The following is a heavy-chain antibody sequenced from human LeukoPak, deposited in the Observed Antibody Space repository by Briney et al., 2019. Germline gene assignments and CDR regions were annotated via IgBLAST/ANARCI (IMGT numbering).Heavy chain of an antibody. V-gene: IGHV3-23*01. CDR1: GFTFSNYA. CDR2: ISGSGDST. CDR3: AKEKQRNFDY. J-gene: IGHJ4*02. Sequence: PGGSLRLSCAASGFTFSNYAMSWVRQAPGKGLEWVSGISGSGDSTYYGDSVKGRFTISRDNSKNTLYLQMNSLRAEDTAVYYCAKEKQRNFDYWGQGTLVTVPS.